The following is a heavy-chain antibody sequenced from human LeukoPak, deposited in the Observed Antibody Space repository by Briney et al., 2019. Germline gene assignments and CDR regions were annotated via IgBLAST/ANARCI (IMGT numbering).Heavy chain of an antibody. J-gene: IGHJ4*02. CDR2: ISSSSSYI. Sequence: GGSLRLSCAASGFTFSSYSMNWVRQAPGKGLEWVSSISSSSSYIYYADSVKDRFTISRDNAKNSLYLQMNSLRAEDTAIYYCARTYGGDGGQRFDYWGQGTLVTVSS. D-gene: IGHD2-21*02. V-gene: IGHV3-21*01. CDR1: GFTFSSYS. CDR3: ARTYGGDGGQRFDY.